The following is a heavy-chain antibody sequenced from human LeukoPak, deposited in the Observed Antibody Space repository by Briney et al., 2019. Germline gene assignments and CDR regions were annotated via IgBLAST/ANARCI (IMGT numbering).Heavy chain of an antibody. Sequence: ASVKVCCKASGYTFTSCGISWVRQAPGQGLEWMRWISAYNGNTNYAQKLQGRVTMTTDTSTSTAYMELRSLRSDDTAVYYCARAAAVADDAFDIWGQGTMVTVSS. CDR1: GYTFTSCG. CDR3: ARAAAVADDAFDI. CDR2: ISAYNGNT. J-gene: IGHJ3*02. V-gene: IGHV1-18*01. D-gene: IGHD6-19*01.